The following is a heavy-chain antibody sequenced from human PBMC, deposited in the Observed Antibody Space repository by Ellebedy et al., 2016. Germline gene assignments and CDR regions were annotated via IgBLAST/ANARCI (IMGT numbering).Heavy chain of an antibody. CDR3: AKDMYSGYDYPDY. CDR2: ISGSGGST. Sequence: GGSLRLSXAASGFTFSSYAMSWVRQAPGKGLEWVSAISGSGGSTYYADSVKGRFTISRDNSKNTLYLQMNSLRAEDTAVYYCAKDMYSGYDYPDYWGQGTLVTVSS. CDR1: GFTFSSYA. D-gene: IGHD5-12*01. V-gene: IGHV3-23*01. J-gene: IGHJ4*02.